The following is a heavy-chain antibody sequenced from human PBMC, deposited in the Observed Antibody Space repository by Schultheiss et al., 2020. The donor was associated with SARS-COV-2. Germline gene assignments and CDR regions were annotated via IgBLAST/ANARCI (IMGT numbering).Heavy chain of an antibody. CDR2: IYSGGST. D-gene: IGHD5-18*01. Sequence: GESLKISCAASGFTVSSNYMSWVRQAPGKGLEWVSVIYSGGSTYYADSVKGRFTISRDNSKNTLYLQMNSLRAEDTAVYYCAAGMEAIWLVDYWGQGTLVTVSS. CDR3: AAGMEAIWLVDY. CDR1: GFTVSSNY. J-gene: IGHJ4*02. V-gene: IGHV3-53*01.